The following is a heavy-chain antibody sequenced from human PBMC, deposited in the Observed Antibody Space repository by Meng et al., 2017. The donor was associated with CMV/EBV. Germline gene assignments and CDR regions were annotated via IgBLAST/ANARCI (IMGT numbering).Heavy chain of an antibody. Sequence: GGSLTLSCAASGFTFSSYWMSWVRQAPGKGLEWVANIKQDGSEKYYVDSVKRRFTISSDNAKNSLHLQMNSLRAEDTAVYYCARGGDQIPAGIRTYYYYYGMDVWGQGTTVTVSS. V-gene: IGHV3-7*04. CDR2: IKQDGSEK. CDR3: ARGGDQIPAGIRTYYYYYGMDV. CDR1: GFTFSSYW. D-gene: IGHD2-2*01. J-gene: IGHJ6*02.